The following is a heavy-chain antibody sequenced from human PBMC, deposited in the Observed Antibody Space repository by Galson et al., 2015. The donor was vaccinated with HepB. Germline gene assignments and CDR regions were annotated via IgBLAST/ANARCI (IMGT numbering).Heavy chain of an antibody. V-gene: IGHV3-48*02. CDR3: ARDNGTTALKMACFDY. CDR1: GFTFSSYS. D-gene: IGHD1-1*01. Sequence: SLRLSCAASGFTFSSYSMNWVRQAPGKGLEWVSYISSSSSTIYYADSVKSRFTISRDNAKNSLYLQMNSLRDEDTAVYYCARDNGTTALKMACFDYWGQGTLVTVS. CDR2: ISSSSSTI. J-gene: IGHJ4*02.